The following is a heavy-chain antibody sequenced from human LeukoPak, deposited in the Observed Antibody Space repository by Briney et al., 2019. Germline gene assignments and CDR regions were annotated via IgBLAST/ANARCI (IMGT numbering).Heavy chain of an antibody. D-gene: IGHD6-6*01. V-gene: IGHV3-48*01. Sequence: GGSLGLSCAASGLTFSSYSMNWVRQAPGKGLEWVSYISSSSTIYYADSVKGRFTISRDNAKNSLYLQMNSLRAEDTAVYYCASAPRGGGRIAARLRRYYFDYWGQGTLVTVSS. CDR2: ISSSSTI. J-gene: IGHJ4*02. CDR1: GLTFSSYS. CDR3: ASAPRGGGRIAARLRRYYFDY.